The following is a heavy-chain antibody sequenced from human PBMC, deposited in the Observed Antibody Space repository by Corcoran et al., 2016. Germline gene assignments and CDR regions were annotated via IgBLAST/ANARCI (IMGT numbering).Heavy chain of an antibody. CDR2: IDWDDDK. CDR3: ERTSSSWDYYYYSGMDV. CDR1: GFSLSTSGMC. V-gene: IGHV2-70*01. D-gene: IGHD6-13*01. Sequence: QVTLRESGPALVKPTQTLTLTCTFSGFSLSTSGMCVSWIRQPPGKALEWLALIDWDDDKYYSTSLKTRLTISKDTSKNQVVLTMTNMDPVDTATYYSERTSSSWDYYYYSGMDVWGQGTTVTVSS. J-gene: IGHJ6*02.